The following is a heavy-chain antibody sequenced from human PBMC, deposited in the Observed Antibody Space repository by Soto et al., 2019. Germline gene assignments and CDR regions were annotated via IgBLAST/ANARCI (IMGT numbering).Heavy chain of an antibody. CDR3: ARRGVGAAGYFDY. CDR2: ISYSGST. V-gene: IGHV4-59*04. CDR1: GGSISSYY. D-gene: IGHD6-13*01. J-gene: IGHJ4*02. Sequence: KPSETLSLTCTVSGGSISSYYWSWIRKPPGKGLEWIGSISYSGSTYYNPSLRSRVTIFVDTSKNQFSLKLTSATAADTAVYSCARRGVGAAGYFDYWGQGTLVTVSS.